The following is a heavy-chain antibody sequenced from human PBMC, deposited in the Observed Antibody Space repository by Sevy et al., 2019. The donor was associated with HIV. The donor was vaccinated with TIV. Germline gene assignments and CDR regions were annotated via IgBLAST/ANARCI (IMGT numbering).Heavy chain of an antibody. CDR1: GFTFGDYA. D-gene: IGHD1-1*01. CDR2: LKSKADGGTV. V-gene: IGHV3-49*04. Sequence: GGSLRLSCTTPGFTFGDYAMNWVRQAPGKGLEWVAFLKSKADGGTVDHAASVKGRFTISRDDSKSIAYLQMNDLTTEDTGVYYCTRWKGLQSIFDYWCQGALVTVSS. J-gene: IGHJ4*02. CDR3: TRWKGLQSIFDY.